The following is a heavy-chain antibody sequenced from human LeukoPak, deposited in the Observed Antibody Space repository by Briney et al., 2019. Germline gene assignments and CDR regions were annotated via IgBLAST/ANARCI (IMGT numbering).Heavy chain of an antibody. CDR3: ARDGGRRGWFDP. CDR1: GGSISNYY. Sequence: SETLSLTCNVSGGSISNYYWSWIRQPPGKGLEWIGYIYDSGSPNYNPSLKSRVTISLDTSKNQFSLMLNPVTPADTAVYFCARDGGRRGWFDPWGQGALVTVSS. V-gene: IGHV4-59*01. J-gene: IGHJ5*02. CDR2: IYDSGSP.